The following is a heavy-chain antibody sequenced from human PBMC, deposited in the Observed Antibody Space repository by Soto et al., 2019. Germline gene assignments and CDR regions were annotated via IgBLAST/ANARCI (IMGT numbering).Heavy chain of an antibody. CDR1: GGPISSYY. J-gene: IGHJ4*02. D-gene: IGHD2-15*01. CDR3: ARDLYGRFDY. CDR2: IYYSGST. V-gene: IGHV4-59*01. Sequence: QVQLQESGPGLVKPSETLSLTCTVSGGPISSYYWSWIRQPPGKGLEWIGYIYYSGSTNYNPPLKSRVTISVDTSKNQFSLKLSSVTAADTAVYYCARDLYGRFDYWGQGTLVTVSS.